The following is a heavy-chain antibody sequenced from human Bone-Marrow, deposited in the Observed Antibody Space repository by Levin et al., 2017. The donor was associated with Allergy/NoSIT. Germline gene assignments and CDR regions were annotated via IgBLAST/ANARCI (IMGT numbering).Heavy chain of an antibody. CDR3: ARGFSQNQLFIAAAGTLVFYFDY. D-gene: IGHD6-13*01. J-gene: IGHJ4*02. CDR1: GGSFSGYY. V-gene: IGHV4-34*01. Sequence: SETLSLTCAVYGGSFSGYYWSWIRQPPGKGLEWIGEINHSGSTNYNPSLKSRVTISVDTSKNQFSLKLSSVTAADTAVYYCARGFSQNQLFIAAAGTLVFYFDYWGQGTLVTVSS. CDR2: INHSGST.